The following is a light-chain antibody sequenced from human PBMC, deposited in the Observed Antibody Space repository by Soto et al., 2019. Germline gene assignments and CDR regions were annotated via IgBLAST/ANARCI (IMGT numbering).Light chain of an antibody. J-gene: IGKJ4*01. CDR3: QQRSDWPPLT. CDR2: DAS. Sequence: DIQLTQSPSFLSASVGDRVTITCRASQGISSYLAWFQQKPGRAPNLLIYDASTRATGIPARFSGTGSGTDFTLTISSLEPEDFAVYYCQQRSDWPPLTFGGGTKVEIK. CDR1: QGISSY. V-gene: IGKV1-9*01.